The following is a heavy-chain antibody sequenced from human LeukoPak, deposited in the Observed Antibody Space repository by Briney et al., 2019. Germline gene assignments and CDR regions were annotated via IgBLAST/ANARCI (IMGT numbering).Heavy chain of an antibody. CDR1: GFAFSYYA. D-gene: IGHD1-26*01. CDR2: ISYDGSHQ. Sequence: EGSLRLSCAASGFAFSYYAMHWVRQAPGKGLEWVAVISYDGSHQYSADSVKGRLTISRDNSRHTLYLQMNSLRPEDTAVYYCARARNGTLKYWGQGTLVTVSS. J-gene: IGHJ4*02. CDR3: ARARNGTLKY. V-gene: IGHV3-30*01.